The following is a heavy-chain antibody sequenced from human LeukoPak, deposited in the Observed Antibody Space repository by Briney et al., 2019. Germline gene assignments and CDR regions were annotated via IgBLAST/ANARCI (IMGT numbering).Heavy chain of an antibody. J-gene: IGHJ4*02. CDR3: ARGIWQQLFGY. Sequence: SETLSLTCAVYGESSSAYYWTWIRQPPGKGLEWVGEINHSGSTNYNPSLKSRVTISVDTSKNQFSLKLSSVTAADTAVYYCARGIWQQLFGYWGQGTLVTVSS. CDR2: INHSGST. D-gene: IGHD6-13*01. V-gene: IGHV4-34*01. CDR1: GESSSAYY.